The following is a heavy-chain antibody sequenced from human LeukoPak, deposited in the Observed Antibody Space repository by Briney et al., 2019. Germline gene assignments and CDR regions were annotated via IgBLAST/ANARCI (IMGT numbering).Heavy chain of an antibody. CDR2: ISGSGSTI. V-gene: IGHV3-11*04. D-gene: IGHD3-3*01. CDR3: ARDFWSGSVHYYYYYMDV. Sequence: GGSLRLSCADSEFTIRDHYVSWIRQAPGKGLEWVSYISGSGSTIYYGDSVKGRFTISRDDAKKSVYLQMNSLRAEDTAVYYCARDFWSGSVHYYYYYMDVWGKGTTVTVSS. J-gene: IGHJ6*03. CDR1: EFTIRDHY.